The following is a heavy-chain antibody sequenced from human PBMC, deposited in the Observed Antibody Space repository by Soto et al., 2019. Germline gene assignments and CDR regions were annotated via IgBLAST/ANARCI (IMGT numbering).Heavy chain of an antibody. J-gene: IGHJ6*02. CDR2: IYNDGTT. CDR3: ARPLPSGRNYGMDV. CDR1: GLGVRNNY. V-gene: IGHV3-53*01. Sequence: PGGSLRLSCTAYGLGVRNNYMSWVRQAPGMGLEWVSVIYNDGTTYYADSVKGRFTLSRDTSKNTLSLQMDSLRAEDTAVYYCARPLPSGRNYGMDVWGQGTTVTVSS. D-gene: IGHD3-10*01.